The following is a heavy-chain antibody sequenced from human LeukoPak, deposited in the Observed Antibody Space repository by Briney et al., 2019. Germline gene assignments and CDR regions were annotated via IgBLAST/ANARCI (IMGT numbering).Heavy chain of an antibody. Sequence: SETLSLTCTVSGVSIRSGDYYWGWVRQSPGKGLEWIGYIYYSGSTNYNPSLKNRVTISVDTSKNQFSLKLSSVTAADTAVYYCARAVQLERPPPLIGYYYMDVWGKGTTVTVSS. V-gene: IGHV4-61*08. CDR2: IYYSGST. D-gene: IGHD1-1*01. J-gene: IGHJ6*03. CDR1: GVSIRSGDYY. CDR3: ARAVQLERPPPLIGYYYMDV.